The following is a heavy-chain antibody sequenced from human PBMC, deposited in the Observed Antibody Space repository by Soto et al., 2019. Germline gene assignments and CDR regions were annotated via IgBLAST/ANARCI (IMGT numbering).Heavy chain of an antibody. D-gene: IGHD3-10*01. CDR2: IIPILGIA. Sequence: ASVKVSCKASGGTFSSYTISWVRQAPGQGLEWMGRIIPILGIANYAQKFQGRVTITADKSTSTAYMELSSLRSEDTAVYYCARDVYGSGISGANWFDPWGQGTLVTVSS. CDR1: GGTFSSYT. J-gene: IGHJ5*02. CDR3: ARDVYGSGISGANWFDP. V-gene: IGHV1-69*04.